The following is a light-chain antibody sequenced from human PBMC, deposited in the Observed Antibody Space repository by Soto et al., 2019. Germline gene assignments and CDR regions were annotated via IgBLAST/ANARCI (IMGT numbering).Light chain of an antibody. CDR2: LNSDGSH. J-gene: IGLJ3*02. Sequence: QLVLTQSPSASASLGASVKLTCTLSSGHSSYAIAWHQQQPEKGPRYLMKLNSDGSHSKGDGIPDRFSGSSSGAERYLTISSLQSEDEADYYCQTWGTGTLYWVFGGGTQLTVL. V-gene: IGLV4-69*01. CDR3: QTWGTGTLYWV. CDR1: SGHSSYA.